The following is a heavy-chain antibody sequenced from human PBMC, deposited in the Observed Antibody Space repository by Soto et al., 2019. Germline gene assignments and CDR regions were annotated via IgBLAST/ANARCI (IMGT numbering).Heavy chain of an antibody. CDR1: GGPFRSYL. J-gene: IGHJ4*02. CDR3: ASHPPRGDYSKYATTY. Sequence: GTLRLSSAFSGGPFRSYLMIWVRPAPGKGLEWVANIKEDGSEKYYVDFVKGRFTISRDNAKHSLYLQLNSLRAEDTAVYYCASHPPRGDYSKYATTYWGQGTWVTGSS. D-gene: IGHD4-4*01. V-gene: IGHV3-7*03. CDR2: IKEDGSEK.